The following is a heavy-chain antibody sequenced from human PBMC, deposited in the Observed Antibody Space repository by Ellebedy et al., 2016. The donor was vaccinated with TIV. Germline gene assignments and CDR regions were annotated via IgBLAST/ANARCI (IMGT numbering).Heavy chain of an antibody. CDR2: ISFDGSDK. J-gene: IGHJ4*02. CDR3: ARGYSYGDY. CDR1: GFTFSSYG. D-gene: IGHD5-18*01. V-gene: IGHV3-30*03. Sequence: PGGSLRLSCAASGFTFSSYGMHWVRQAPGKGLEWVAVISFDGSDKYYADSVKGRFTISRDNSKNTLYLQLNSLRAEDTAVYYCARGYSYGDYWGQGTLVTVSS.